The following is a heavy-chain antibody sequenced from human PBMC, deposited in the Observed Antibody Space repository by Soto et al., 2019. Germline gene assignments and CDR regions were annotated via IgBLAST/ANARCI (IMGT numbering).Heavy chain of an antibody. CDR1: GFTFSSYG. CDR2: IWYDGSNK. Sequence: GGSLRLSCAASGFTFSSYGMHWVRQAPGKGLEWVAVIWYDGSNKYYADSVKGRFTISRDNSKNTLYLQMNSLRAEDTAVYYCAREDSSGWTPFDYWGQGTLVTVSS. D-gene: IGHD6-19*01. J-gene: IGHJ4*02. V-gene: IGHV3-33*01. CDR3: AREDSSGWTPFDY.